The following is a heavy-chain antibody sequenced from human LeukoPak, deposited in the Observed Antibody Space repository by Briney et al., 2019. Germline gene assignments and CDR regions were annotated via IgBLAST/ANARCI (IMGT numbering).Heavy chain of an antibody. V-gene: IGHV4-59*08. D-gene: IGHD3-10*01. CDR2: IYYSGST. Sequence: SETLSLTCTVSGGSISSYYWSWIRQPPGKGLEWIGYIYYSGSTNYNPSLKSRVTISVDTSKNQFSLKLSSVTAADTAVYYCARQLLWFGEAMSDAFDIWGQGTMVTVSS. CDR1: GGSISSYY. J-gene: IGHJ3*02. CDR3: ARQLLWFGEAMSDAFDI.